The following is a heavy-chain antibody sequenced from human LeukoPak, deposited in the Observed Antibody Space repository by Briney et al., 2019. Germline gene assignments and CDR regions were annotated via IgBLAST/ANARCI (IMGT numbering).Heavy chain of an antibody. CDR1: GDSISRYY. V-gene: IGHV4-59*01. CDR2: IHNNGRT. Sequence: SETLSLTCTVSGDSISRYYWSWIRQHPGKGLEWIGYIHNNGRTNYNPSLKSRVTISVDTSKNQFSLKLSSVTAADTAVYYCARSVYSYGSFDCWGQGTLVTVSS. D-gene: IGHD5-18*01. J-gene: IGHJ4*02. CDR3: ARSVYSYGSFDC.